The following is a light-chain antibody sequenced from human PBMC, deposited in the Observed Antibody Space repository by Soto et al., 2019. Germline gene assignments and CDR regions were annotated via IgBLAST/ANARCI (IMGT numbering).Light chain of an antibody. V-gene: IGLV2-14*03. CDR1: SNDVGGYDY. Sequence: QSALTQPASVSGSPGQSITISCTGTSNDVGGYDYVTWYQHHPGKAPKLMIYDVSNRPSGISDRFSASKSGNTAPLTISGVQAEDEAHYYCSSYTSRATLVFGGGTKLTVL. CDR2: DVS. CDR3: SSYTSRATLV. J-gene: IGLJ2*01.